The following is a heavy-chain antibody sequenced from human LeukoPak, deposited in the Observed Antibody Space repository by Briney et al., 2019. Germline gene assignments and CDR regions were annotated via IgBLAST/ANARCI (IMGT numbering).Heavy chain of an antibody. CDR2: IYYSGST. CDR3: AREEAEMATHPEGYFDY. CDR1: GGSITSSSYY. Sequence: EPSETLSLTCTVSGGSITSSSYYWGWVRQPPGKGLEWIGSIYYSGSTYYNPSLKSRVTISVDTSKNQFSLKLSSVTAADTAVYYCAREEAEMATHPEGYFDYWGQGTLVTVSS. V-gene: IGHV4-39*07. D-gene: IGHD5-24*01. J-gene: IGHJ4*02.